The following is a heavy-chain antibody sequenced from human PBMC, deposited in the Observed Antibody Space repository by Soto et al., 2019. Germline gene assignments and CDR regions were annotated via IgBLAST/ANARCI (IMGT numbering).Heavy chain of an antibody. D-gene: IGHD3-3*01. CDR1: GYTFTGYY. Sequence: QVQLVQSGAEVKKPGASVKVSCKASGYTFTGYYMHWVRQAPGQGLEWMGWINPNSGGTNYAQKFQGWVTMTRHTSISTAYMELSRLGSDDTAVYYCARVSASGYDFWSGYSYYFDYWGQGTLVTVSS. V-gene: IGHV1-2*04. J-gene: IGHJ4*02. CDR2: INPNSGGT. CDR3: ARVSASGYDFWSGYSYYFDY.